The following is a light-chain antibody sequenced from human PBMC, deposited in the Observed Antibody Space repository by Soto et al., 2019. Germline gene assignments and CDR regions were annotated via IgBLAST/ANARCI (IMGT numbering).Light chain of an antibody. V-gene: IGKV3-15*01. J-gene: IGKJ1*01. CDR2: GAS. CDR3: QQYNDWWT. CDR1: QSVSSN. Sequence: EIVMTQSPVTVSMSPGERATLSCWAGQSVSSNLAWYQQRPGQAPRLLIYGASTRATGIPARFTGSGSGTEFTLTISSLQFDDSAVYYCQQYNDWWTFGQGTKVDIK.